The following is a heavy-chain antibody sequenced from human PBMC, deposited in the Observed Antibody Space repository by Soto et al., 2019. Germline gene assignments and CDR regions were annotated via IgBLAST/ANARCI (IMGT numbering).Heavy chain of an antibody. Sequence: ASVKVSCKASGYTFTSYDINWVRQATGQGLEWMGWMNPNSGNTGYAQKFQGRVTMTRNTSISTAYMELSSLRSEDTAVYYCARGHARGIMITFGGVTEDYFDYWGQGTLVTVSS. CDR2: MNPNSGNT. D-gene: IGHD3-16*01. CDR1: GYTFTSYD. J-gene: IGHJ4*02. V-gene: IGHV1-8*01. CDR3: ARGHARGIMITFGGVTEDYFDY.